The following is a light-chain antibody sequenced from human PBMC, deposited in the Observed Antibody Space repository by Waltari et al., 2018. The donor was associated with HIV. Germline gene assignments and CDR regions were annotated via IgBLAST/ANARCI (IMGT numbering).Light chain of an antibody. CDR3: SSYAGSNPFLV. CDR1: SSDVGGYNY. Sequence: QSALTQPPSASGSPGQSVTISCTGTSSDVGGYNYVSWYQQHPGKAPKLMIYEVSKRPSGVPDRFFGSKSGNTASLTVSGLQAEDEADYYCSSYAGSNPFLVFGGGTKLTVL. V-gene: IGLV2-8*01. J-gene: IGLJ2*01. CDR2: EVS.